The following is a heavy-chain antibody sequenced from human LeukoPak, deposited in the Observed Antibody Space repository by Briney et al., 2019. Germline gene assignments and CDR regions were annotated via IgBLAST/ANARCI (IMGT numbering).Heavy chain of an antibody. D-gene: IGHD6-13*01. CDR2: INQDGSEK. J-gene: IGHJ4*02. Sequence: GGSLRLSCAASGFTFSNYWMSWVRQAPGKGLEWVANINQDGSEKYYVDSVKGRFTISRDNSKNTLYLQMGSLRAEDTAVYYCASPPQAGTWGQGTLVTVSS. CDR1: GFTFSNYW. CDR3: ASPPQAGT. V-gene: IGHV3-7*01.